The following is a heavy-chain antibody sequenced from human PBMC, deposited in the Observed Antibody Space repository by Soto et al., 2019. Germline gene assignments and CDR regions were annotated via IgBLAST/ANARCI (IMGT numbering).Heavy chain of an antibody. CDR3: AGGGQQLVRYYYYGMDV. CDR1: GGSFSGYY. J-gene: IGHJ6*02. Sequence: PSETLSLTCAVYGGSFSGYYWSWIRHPPGKGLEWIGEINHSGSTNYNPSLKSRVTISVDTSKNQFSLKLSSVTAADTAVYYCAGGGQQLVRYYYYGMDVWGQGTTVTVSS. CDR2: INHSGST. V-gene: IGHV4-34*01. D-gene: IGHD6-13*01.